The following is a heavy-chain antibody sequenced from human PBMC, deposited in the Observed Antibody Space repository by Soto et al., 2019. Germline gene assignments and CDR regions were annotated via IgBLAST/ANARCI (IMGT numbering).Heavy chain of an antibody. D-gene: IGHD3-3*01. CDR1: GYTFTSYY. J-gene: IGHJ6*02. V-gene: IGHV1-46*01. Sequence: ASVKVSCKASGYTFTSYYIHCVRQAPGQVLEWMGVINPGGGSPNYAQRFQGRVTMTSDTSTSTVYMELTSLRSEDTAVYYCARDRDFWSGYFTRYYYYGIDVWGQGTTVTVSS. CDR2: INPGGGSP. CDR3: ARDRDFWSGYFTRYYYYGIDV.